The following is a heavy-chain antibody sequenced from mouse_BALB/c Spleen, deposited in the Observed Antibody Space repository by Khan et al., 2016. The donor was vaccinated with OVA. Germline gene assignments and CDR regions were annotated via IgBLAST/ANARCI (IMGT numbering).Heavy chain of an antibody. V-gene: IGHV3-2*02. CDR3: ARKDYYDYDPFPY. D-gene: IGHD2-4*01. J-gene: IGHJ3*01. CDR2: ISYSGNT. Sequence: SGPGLVKPSQSLSLTCTVTGYSITSEYAWNWIRQFPGNKLEWMGYISYSGNTRYHPSLKSRISITRDTSKNQFFLHLNSVTTEDTATTYCARKDYYDYDPFPYWGQGTLVTVSA. CDR1: GYSITSEYA.